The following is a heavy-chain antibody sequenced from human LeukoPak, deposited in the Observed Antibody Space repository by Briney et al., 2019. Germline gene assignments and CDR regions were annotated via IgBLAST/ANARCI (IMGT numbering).Heavy chain of an antibody. D-gene: IGHD3-10*01. CDR1: GFTVSSNY. J-gene: IGHJ4*02. CDR2: IYSGGST. V-gene: IGHV3-66*01. CDR3: ARDSYYYGSGSYYTPGYFDY. Sequence: GGSLRLSCAASGFTVSSNYMSWVRQAPGKGLEWVSVIYSGGSTYYADSVKGRFTISRDNSKNTLYLQMNSLRAEDTAVYYCARDSYYYGSGSYYTPGYFDYWGQGTLVTVSS.